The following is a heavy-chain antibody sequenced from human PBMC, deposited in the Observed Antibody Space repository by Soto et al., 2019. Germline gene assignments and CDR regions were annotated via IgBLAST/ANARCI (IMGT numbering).Heavy chain of an antibody. V-gene: IGHV3-9*01. Sequence: EVQLVESGGGLVQPGRSLRLSCAASGFTFDDYAMHWVRQAPGKCLEWVSGISWNSGSIGYADSGKGRFTISRDNAKNSLYLHQNRLRDEDTALYYCAKDGTSLLGDPSDYRGQGTLVTVSS. CDR2: ISWNSGSI. D-gene: IGHD1-26*01. CDR3: AKDGTSLLGDPSDY. CDR1: GFTFDDYA. J-gene: IGHJ4*02.